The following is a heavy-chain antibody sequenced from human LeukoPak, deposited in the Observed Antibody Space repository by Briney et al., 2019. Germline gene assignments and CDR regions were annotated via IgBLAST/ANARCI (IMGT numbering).Heavy chain of an antibody. D-gene: IGHD3-22*01. CDR3: ARVVQSTDSSGFYLPEYFQH. CDR1: GYSISSGYH. V-gene: IGHV4-38-2*02. J-gene: IGHJ1*01. CDR2: IYHSGST. Sequence: PSETLSLTCTVSGYSISSGYHWDWIRQPPGKGLEWIGSIYHSGSTYYNPSLKSRVTISVDTSKNQFSLKLRSVTAADTAVYYCARVVQSTDSSGFYLPEYFQHWGQGTLVTVSS.